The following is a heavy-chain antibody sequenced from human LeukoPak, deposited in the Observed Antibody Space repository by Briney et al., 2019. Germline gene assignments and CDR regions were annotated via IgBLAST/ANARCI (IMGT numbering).Heavy chain of an antibody. Sequence: ASVKVSCKASGYTFTSYDINWVRQATGQGLEWMGWMNPNSGNTGYAQKFQGRVTMTRNTSISTAYMELSSLRSEDTAVYYCARDKSLLITIYNWFDPWGQGTLVTVSS. CDR1: GYTFTSYD. CDR3: ARDKSLLITIYNWFDP. D-gene: IGHD3-16*01. CDR2: MNPNSGNT. V-gene: IGHV1-8*01. J-gene: IGHJ5*02.